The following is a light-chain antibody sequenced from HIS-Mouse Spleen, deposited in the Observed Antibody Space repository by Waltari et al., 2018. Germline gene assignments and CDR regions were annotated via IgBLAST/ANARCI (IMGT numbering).Light chain of an antibody. V-gene: IGLV2-11*01. CDR3: CSYAGSYTLV. CDR2: DVS. CDR1: SSDVGGYNY. Sequence: QSALTQPRSVSGSPGQSVTISCTGTSSDVGGYNYVSVYQQHPGKAPKLMIYDVSRRPSGVPGGFSGTKSGNAASLTFSGLQAEDEADYYCCSYAGSYTLVFGGGTKLTVL. J-gene: IGLJ3*02.